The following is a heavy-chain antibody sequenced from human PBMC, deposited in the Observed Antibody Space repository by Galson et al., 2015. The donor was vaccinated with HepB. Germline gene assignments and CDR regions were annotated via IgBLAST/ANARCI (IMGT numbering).Heavy chain of an antibody. J-gene: IGHJ6*02. Sequence: CAISGDSVSSNSAAWTWIRQSPSRGLEWLGRTYYKSRWYNDYAVSVKSRITISPDTSKNQLSLRLNSVTPEDTAMYYCARDRSITGTTNYYYGMDVWGQGTTVTVSS. D-gene: IGHD1-7*01. CDR1: GDSVSSNSAA. CDR3: ARDRSITGTTNYYYGMDV. CDR2: TYYKSRWYN. V-gene: IGHV6-1*01.